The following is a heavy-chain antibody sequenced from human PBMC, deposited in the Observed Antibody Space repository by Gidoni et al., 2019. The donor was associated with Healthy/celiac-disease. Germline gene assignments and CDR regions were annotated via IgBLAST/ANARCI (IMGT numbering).Heavy chain of an antibody. Sequence: EVQLVQSGAEVKKPGESLKISCKGSGYSFTSYWIGWVRQMPGKGLEWMGIIYPGDSDTRYSPSFQGQVTIAADKSISTAYLQWSSLKASDTAMYYCARFSMVRGVHNWFDPWGQGTLVTVSS. CDR2: IYPGDSDT. V-gene: IGHV5-51*01. J-gene: IGHJ5*02. CDR1: GYSFTSYW. D-gene: IGHD3-10*01. CDR3: ARFSMVRGVHNWFDP.